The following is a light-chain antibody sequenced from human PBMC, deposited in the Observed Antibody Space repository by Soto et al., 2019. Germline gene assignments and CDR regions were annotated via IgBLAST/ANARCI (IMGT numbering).Light chain of an antibody. CDR3: QQYNSYRA. CDR1: QGINSY. J-gene: IGKJ1*01. CDR2: AAS. Sequence: IQLTQSPSSLSASVGDRVTISCRASQGINSYLAWYQQKPGRAPKLLIYAASTLQSGVPSRFSGSGSGTDFTLTISSLQPDDFATYYCQQYNSYRAFGQGTKVDIK. V-gene: IGKV1-9*01.